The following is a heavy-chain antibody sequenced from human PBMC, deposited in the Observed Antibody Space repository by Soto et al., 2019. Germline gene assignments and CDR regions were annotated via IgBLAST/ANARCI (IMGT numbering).Heavy chain of an antibody. CDR3: AKDFYDSSGTTSAFDY. D-gene: IGHD3-22*01. CDR1: GFTFDDYA. Sequence: EVQLVESGGGLVQPGRSLRLSCAASGFTFDDYAMHWVRQAPGKGLEWVSGISWNSGSIGYADSVKGRFTISRDNAKNSLYLQMNSLRADDTALYYCAKDFYDSSGTTSAFDYWGQGTLVTVSS. V-gene: IGHV3-9*01. CDR2: ISWNSGSI. J-gene: IGHJ4*02.